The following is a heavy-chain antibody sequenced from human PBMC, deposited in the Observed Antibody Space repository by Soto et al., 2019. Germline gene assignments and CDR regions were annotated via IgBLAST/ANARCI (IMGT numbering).Heavy chain of an antibody. Sequence: EVQLVESGGGPGRPGGSLKLSCAASGFNFITYSLSWVRQAPGKGLDWVASISSSAVYLDYADSVKGRFTISRDNANNSLYLQMNSLRAEDTATYYCVRDGLDYYDTERLYFHKWGQGTLVTVSS. D-gene: IGHD3-22*01. CDR3: VRDGLDYYDTERLYFHK. J-gene: IGHJ4*02. CDR2: ISSSAVYL. V-gene: IGHV3-21*01. CDR1: GFNFITYS.